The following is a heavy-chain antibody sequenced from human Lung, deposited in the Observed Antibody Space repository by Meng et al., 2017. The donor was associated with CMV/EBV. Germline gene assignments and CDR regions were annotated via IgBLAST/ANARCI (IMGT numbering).Heavy chain of an antibody. CDR1: GDSISSSSYY. V-gene: IGHV4-39*07. CDR3: ATDQQYSSSIY. J-gene: IGHJ4*02. CDR2: IYYSGST. D-gene: IGHD6-6*01. Sequence: ESLKISCTVSGDSISSSSYYWGWIRQPPGKGLEWIGSIYYSGSTNYNPSLKSRVTISIDTSKNQFSLKLSSVTAADTAVYYCATDQQYSSSIYWGQGTLVTVSS.